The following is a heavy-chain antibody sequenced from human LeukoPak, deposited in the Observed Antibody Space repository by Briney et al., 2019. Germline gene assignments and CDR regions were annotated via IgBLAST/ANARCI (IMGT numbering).Heavy chain of an antibody. D-gene: IGHD3-10*01. Sequence: GGSLRLSCAASGFTFSSYWMHWVRQAPGKGLVWVSRINSDGSSTSYADSVKGRFTISRDNAKNTLYLQMNSLRAEDTAVYYCAGTGNYYGSGSFDYWGQGTLVTVSS. CDR3: AGTGNYYGSGSFDY. J-gene: IGHJ4*02. CDR1: GFTFSSYW. V-gene: IGHV3-74*01. CDR2: INSDGSST.